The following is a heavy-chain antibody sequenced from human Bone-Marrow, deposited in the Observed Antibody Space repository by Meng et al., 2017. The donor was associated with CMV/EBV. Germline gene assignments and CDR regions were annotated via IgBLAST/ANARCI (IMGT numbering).Heavy chain of an antibody. Sequence: GESLKISCAASGFTFSNYAMHWVRQAPGKGLEWVAVIWYDGSNKLYADSVKGRFTISRDNSKNTLFLQMNSLRAEDTAVYYCARSTYSSSWRGDFWGQGTLVTVSS. J-gene: IGHJ4*02. CDR2: IWYDGSNK. CDR1: GFTFSNYA. V-gene: IGHV3-33*08. CDR3: ARSTYSSSWRGDF. D-gene: IGHD6-13*01.